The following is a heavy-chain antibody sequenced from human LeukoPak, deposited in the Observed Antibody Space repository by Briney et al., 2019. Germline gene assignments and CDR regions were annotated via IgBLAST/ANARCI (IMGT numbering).Heavy chain of an antibody. CDR3: ARKTGTNRGYYYGMDV. CDR2: IIPILGIA. Sequence: ASVKVSCKASGGTFSSYAISWVRQAPGQGLEWMGRIIPILGIANYAQKFQGRVTITADKSTSTAYMELSSLRSEDTAVYYCARKTGTNRGYYYGMDVWGQGTTVTVSS. D-gene: IGHD1-7*01. J-gene: IGHJ6*02. V-gene: IGHV1-69*04. CDR1: GGTFSSYA.